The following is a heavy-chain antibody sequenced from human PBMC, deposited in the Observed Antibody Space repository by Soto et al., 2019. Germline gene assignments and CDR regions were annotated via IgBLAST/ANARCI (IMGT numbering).Heavy chain of an antibody. Sequence: SVKVSCKASGGTFSSYTISWVRQAPGQGLERMGRIIPILGIANYAQKFQGRVTITADKSTSTAYMELSSLRSEDTAVYYCARDTRPINCSSTSCPYYYYYYGMDVWGQGTTVTAP. D-gene: IGHD2-2*01. J-gene: IGHJ6*02. V-gene: IGHV1-69*04. CDR2: IIPILGIA. CDR1: GGTFSSYT. CDR3: ARDTRPINCSSTSCPYYYYYYGMDV.